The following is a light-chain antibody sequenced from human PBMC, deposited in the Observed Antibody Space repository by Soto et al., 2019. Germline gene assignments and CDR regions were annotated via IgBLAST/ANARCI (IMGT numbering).Light chain of an antibody. J-gene: IGLJ2*01. CDR3: SSYTSSSTLV. Sequence: QSALTQPASVSGSPGQSITISCTGTSSDVGGYNYVSWYQQHPGKAPKLMIYDVSNRPSGVSNRFSCSKSGNTASLNISGLQAEAEDDYYCSSYTSSSTLVFGGRTKVTVL. V-gene: IGLV2-14*01. CDR1: SSDVGGYNY. CDR2: DVS.